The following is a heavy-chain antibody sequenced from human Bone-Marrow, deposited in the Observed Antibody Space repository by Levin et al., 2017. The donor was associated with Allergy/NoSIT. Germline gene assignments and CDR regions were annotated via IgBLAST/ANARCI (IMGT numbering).Heavy chain of an antibody. CDR3: AREGVNGWFDP. J-gene: IGHJ5*02. D-gene: IGHD3-10*01. CDR2: INQDETTR. V-gene: IGHV3-7*01. Sequence: ETLSLTCAASGFTFGVYWMDWVRQAPGKGLEWVANINQDETTRYYADSVRGRFTISRDNAKNSIYLQMNSLRVEDTAVYYCAREGVNGWFDPWGQGTLVTVSS. CDR1: GFTFGVYW.